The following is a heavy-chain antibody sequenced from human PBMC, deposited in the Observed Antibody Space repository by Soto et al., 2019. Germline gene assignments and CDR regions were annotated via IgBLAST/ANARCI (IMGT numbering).Heavy chain of an antibody. CDR1: GFSLSNARMG. V-gene: IGHV2-26*01. CDR2: IFSNDEK. J-gene: IGHJ4*02. D-gene: IGHD6-6*01. CDR3: ARTQYSSSSGAGFDY. Sequence: QVTLKESGPVLVKPTETLTLTCTVSGFSLSNARMGVSWIRKPPGKALEWLAHIFSNDEKSYSTSLKSRLTIPKDTSKSQVVLTMTNMDPVDTATYYCARTQYSSSSGAGFDYWGQGTLVTVSS.